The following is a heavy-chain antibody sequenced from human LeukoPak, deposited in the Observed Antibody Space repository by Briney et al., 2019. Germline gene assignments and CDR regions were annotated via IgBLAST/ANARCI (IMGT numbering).Heavy chain of an antibody. D-gene: IGHD6-13*01. J-gene: IGHJ4*02. Sequence: GGSLRLSCAASGFTFSNAWMSWVRQAPGKGLEWVGRIKSKTDGGTTDYAAPVKGRFTISRDDSKNTLYLQMNSLKTEDTAVYYCTTDWYSSSWYQGDYFDYWGQGTLVTVSS. V-gene: IGHV3-15*01. CDR1: GFTFSNAW. CDR2: IKSKTDGGTT. CDR3: TTDWYSSSWYQGDYFDY.